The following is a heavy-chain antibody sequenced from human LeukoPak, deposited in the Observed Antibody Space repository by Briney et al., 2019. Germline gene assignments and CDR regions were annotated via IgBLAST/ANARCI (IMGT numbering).Heavy chain of an antibody. CDR2: IYRSGST. CDR3: ARRREEAAGVAFDI. CDR1: GGSISSYY. D-gene: IGHD6-25*01. J-gene: IGHJ3*02. V-gene: IGHV4-39*01. Sequence: SETLSLTCTVSGGSISSYYWGWIRQPPGKGLEWIGNIYRSGSTYYNPSLKSRVTISVDTSKNQFSLKLTSVTAADTAVYYCARRREEAAGVAFDIWGQGKMVIVSS.